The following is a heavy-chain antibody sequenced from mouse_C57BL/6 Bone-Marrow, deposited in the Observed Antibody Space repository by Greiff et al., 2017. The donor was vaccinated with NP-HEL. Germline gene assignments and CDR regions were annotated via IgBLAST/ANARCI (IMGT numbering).Heavy chain of an antibody. J-gene: IGHJ2*01. CDR1: GYTFTSYW. D-gene: IGHD2-3*01. V-gene: IGHV1-52*01. CDR2: IDPSDSET. CDR3: ARWEYDGYSNYFDY. Sequence: QVQLQQPGAELVRPGSSVKLSCKASGYTFTSYWMHWVKQRPIQGLEWIGNIDPSDSETHYNQKFKDKATLTVDKSSSTAYMQLSSLTSEDSAVYYCARWEYDGYSNYFDYWGQGTTLTVSS.